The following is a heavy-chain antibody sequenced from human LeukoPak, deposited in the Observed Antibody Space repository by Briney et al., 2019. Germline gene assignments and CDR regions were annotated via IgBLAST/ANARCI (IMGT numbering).Heavy chain of an antibody. CDR2: INSDGRST. J-gene: IGHJ1*01. D-gene: IGHD6-19*01. CDR1: GFTFSSYW. Sequence: GGSLRLSCAASGFTFSSYWMHWVRHAPGKGLVWVSRINSDGRSTSYADSVKGRFTISRDNAKNTLYLQMNSLRAEDTAVYYCAREMGSGWYLSEYFQHWGQGTLVTVSS. V-gene: IGHV3-74*01. CDR3: AREMGSGWYLSEYFQH.